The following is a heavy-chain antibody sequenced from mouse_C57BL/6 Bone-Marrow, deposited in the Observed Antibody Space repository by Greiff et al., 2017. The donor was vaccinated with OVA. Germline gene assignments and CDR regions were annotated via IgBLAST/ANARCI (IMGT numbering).Heavy chain of an antibody. J-gene: IGHJ4*01. CDR3: ARSRYYYGSSYAMDY. D-gene: IGHD1-1*01. CDR2: INPNNGGT. Sequence: VQLQQSGPELVKPGASVKISCKASGYTFTDYYMNWVKQSHGKSLEWIGDINPNNGGTSYNQKFKGKATLTVDKSSSTAYLELRSLTSEDSAVYYCARSRYYYGSSYAMDYWGQGTSVTVSS. V-gene: IGHV1-26*01. CDR1: GYTFTDYY.